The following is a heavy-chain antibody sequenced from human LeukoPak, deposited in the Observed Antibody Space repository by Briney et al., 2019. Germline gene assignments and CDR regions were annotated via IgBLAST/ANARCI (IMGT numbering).Heavy chain of an antibody. Sequence: GGSLTLGRAAYGLIFSKYAMSWVRLTPGKGLEWISAITGSGDTTYYADSVKGRFTISRDNAKNTVYFQMKSLTVEDTGVYYCHGGYAYALGNFDYWGHGTLVTVSS. V-gene: IGHV3-23*01. CDR2: ITGSGDTT. J-gene: IGHJ4*01. CDR3: HGGYAYALGNFDY. D-gene: IGHD3-16*01. CDR1: GLIFSKYA.